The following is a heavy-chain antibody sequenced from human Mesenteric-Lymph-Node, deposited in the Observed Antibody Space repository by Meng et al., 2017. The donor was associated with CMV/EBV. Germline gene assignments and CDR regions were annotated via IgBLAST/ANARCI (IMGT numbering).Heavy chain of an antibody. Sequence: ASVKVSCKASGYTFNRYDINWVRQATGQGPEWMGWMNPNSGNTGYAQKFQGRLSITRNTSISTAYMELSSLRSEDTAVYYCARGPNVVVPAASGPYYFDYWGQGTLVTVSS. CDR1: GYTFNRYD. CDR3: ARGPNVVVPAASGPYYFDY. J-gene: IGHJ4*02. D-gene: IGHD2-2*01. V-gene: IGHV1-8*03. CDR2: MNPNSGNT.